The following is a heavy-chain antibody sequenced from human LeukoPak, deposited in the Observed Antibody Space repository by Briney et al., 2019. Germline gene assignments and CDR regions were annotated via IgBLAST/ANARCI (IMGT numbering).Heavy chain of an antibody. J-gene: IGHJ4*02. CDR2: IIPIFGTA. CDR1: GGTFSSYA. V-gene: IGHV1-69*13. CDR3: AREWSIAAGFDY. D-gene: IGHD6-13*01. Sequence: SVKVSCKASGGTFSSYAISWVRQAPGQGLEWMGGIIPIFGTANYAQKFQGRVTITADESTSTANLGLSSLRSEDTAVYYCAREWSIAAGFDYWGQGTLVTVSS.